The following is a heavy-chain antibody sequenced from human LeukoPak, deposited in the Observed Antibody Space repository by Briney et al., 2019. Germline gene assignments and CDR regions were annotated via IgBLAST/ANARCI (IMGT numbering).Heavy chain of an antibody. J-gene: IGHJ4*02. D-gene: IGHD3-9*01. CDR1: GFTFSSYA. CDR3: AKTHGGYFDWLLIYFDY. V-gene: IGHV3-23*01. CDR2: ISGSGGST. Sequence: PGGSLRLSCAASGFTFSSYAMSWVRQAPGKGLEWVSAISGSGGSTYYADSVKGRFTISRDNSKNTLYLQMNSQRAEDTAVYYCAKTHGGYFDWLLIYFDYWGQGTLVTVSS.